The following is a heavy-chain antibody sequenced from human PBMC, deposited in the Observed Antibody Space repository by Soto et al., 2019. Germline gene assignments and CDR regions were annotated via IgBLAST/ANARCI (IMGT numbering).Heavy chain of an antibody. J-gene: IGHJ5*02. CDR1: GFSFETYG. D-gene: IGHD2-15*01. V-gene: IGHV3-23*01. Sequence: EVRLLESGGGLVEPGGSLRLSCTGSGFSFETYGMTWVRQAPGKGLEGVSGISGSGDNTYYADSVKGRFTISRDNARKTVYLQLVSLRAEDTATYYCAKDPYVGWYCSGGTCPITSWGQGTLVIVSS. CDR2: ISGSGDNT. CDR3: AKDPYVGWYCSGGTCPITS.